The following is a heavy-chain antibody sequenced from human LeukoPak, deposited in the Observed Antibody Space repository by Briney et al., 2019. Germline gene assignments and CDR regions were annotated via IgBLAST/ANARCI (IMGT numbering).Heavy chain of an antibody. J-gene: IGHJ6*03. Sequence: GGSLRLSSAASGFTFSKYNMNWVRQAPGKGLEWVSSISSSSSYIYYADSVKGRFTISRDNARNSLYLQMNSLRAEDTGVYYCARSEMGYYNYYMDVWGKGTTVTVSS. CDR1: GFTFSKYN. CDR2: ISSSSSYI. CDR3: ARSEMGYYNYYMDV. D-gene: IGHD2-8*01. V-gene: IGHV3-21*01.